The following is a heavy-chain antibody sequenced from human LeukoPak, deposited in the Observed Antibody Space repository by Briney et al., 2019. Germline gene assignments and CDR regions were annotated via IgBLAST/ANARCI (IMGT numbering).Heavy chain of an antibody. CDR1: GSSISSFY. CDR3: ARLGADYFY. Sequence: PSETLSLTCTVSGSSISSFYWSWIRQPPGKGLEWLGYIYHGGSTSYNPSLKSRVTISVDTSQNQFSLKLGSVTAADTAVYYCARLGADYFYWGQGTLVTVSS. V-gene: IGHV4-59*01. D-gene: IGHD2/OR15-2a*01. CDR2: IYHGGST. J-gene: IGHJ4*02.